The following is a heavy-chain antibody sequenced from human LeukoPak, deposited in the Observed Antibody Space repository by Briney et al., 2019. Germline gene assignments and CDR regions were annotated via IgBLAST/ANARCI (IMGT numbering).Heavy chain of an antibody. D-gene: IGHD3-3*01. J-gene: IGHJ4*02. CDR2: INHSGST. V-gene: IGHV4-34*01. Sequence: SETLSLTCAVYGGSFSGYYWSWIRQPPGKGLEWIGEINHSGSTNYNPSLKSRVTISVDTSKNQFSLKLSSVTAADTAVYHCARGLGLRFLEWLFYFDYWGQGTLVTDSS. CDR1: GGSFSGYY. CDR3: ARGLGLRFLEWLFYFDY.